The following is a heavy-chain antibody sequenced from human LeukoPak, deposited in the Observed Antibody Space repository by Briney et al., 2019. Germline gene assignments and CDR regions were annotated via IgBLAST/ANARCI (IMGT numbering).Heavy chain of an antibody. CDR3: ARESESSGWYDY. CDR1: GFMFHDYA. CDR2: ISGDGGSN. Sequence: GESLRLSCAVPGFMFHDYAIHWGRKPPGPGLEWVSLISGDGGSNFYSDSVKGRFTISRDNSKNSLYLQMNSLRSDDTALYYCARESESSGWYDYWGQGTLVSVSS. V-gene: IGHV3-43*02. D-gene: IGHD6-19*01. J-gene: IGHJ4*02.